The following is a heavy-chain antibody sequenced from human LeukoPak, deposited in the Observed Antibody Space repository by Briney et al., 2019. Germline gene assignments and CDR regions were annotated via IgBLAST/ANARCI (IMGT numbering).Heavy chain of an antibody. V-gene: IGHV3-21*01. D-gene: IGHD3-22*01. Sequence: GGSLRLSCAASGLTFSSYSMNWVRQVPGKGLEWVSSISSSSSYIYYADSVKGRFTISRDNAKNSLYLQMNSLRAEDTAVYYCARDYYDSSGNDDYWGQGTLVTVSS. J-gene: IGHJ4*02. CDR1: GLTFSSYS. CDR2: ISSSSSYI. CDR3: ARDYYDSSGNDDY.